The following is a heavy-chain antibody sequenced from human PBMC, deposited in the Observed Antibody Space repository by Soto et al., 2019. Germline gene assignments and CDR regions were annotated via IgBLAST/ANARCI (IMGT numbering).Heavy chain of an antibody. CDR3: ARAVGLWQGPYYYYGMDV. D-gene: IGHD1-26*01. Sequence: QVQLVQSGAEVKKPGSSVKVSCKASGGTFSSYAISWVRQAPGQGLEWMGGIIPIFGTANYAQKFQGRVTITADESTSTAYMELSSLRSEDTAVYYCARAVGLWQGPYYYYGMDVWGQGTTVTVSS. CDR1: GGTFSSYA. V-gene: IGHV1-69*01. CDR2: IIPIFGTA. J-gene: IGHJ6*02.